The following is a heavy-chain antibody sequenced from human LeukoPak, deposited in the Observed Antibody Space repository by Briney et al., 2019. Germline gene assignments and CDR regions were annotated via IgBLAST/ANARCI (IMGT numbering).Heavy chain of an antibody. CDR1: GGSISSYY. Sequence: SETLSLTCTVHGGSISSYYGSCIRQPPGKVLEWNGYIHYSGNPNNNPSLKSHVTLPGATSNNQFSLKLSAVTAADTAVYYCARGSRGAVAGTVPLLWFDPWGQGTLVTVSS. CDR3: ARGSRGAVAGTVPLLWFDP. CDR2: IHYSGNP. V-gene: IGHV4-59*01. J-gene: IGHJ5*02. D-gene: IGHD6-19*01.